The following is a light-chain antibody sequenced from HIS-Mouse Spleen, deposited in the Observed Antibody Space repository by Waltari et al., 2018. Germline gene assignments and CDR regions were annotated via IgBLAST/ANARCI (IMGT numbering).Light chain of an antibody. V-gene: IGLV2-8*01. J-gene: IGLJ2*01. Sequence: QSALTQPPSASGSPGQSVTISCTGTSSDVGGYNYVSWYQQNPGKAPKLMIYEVSKRPSGVPDRLSGSKSGNTASLTVSGLQAEDEADYYCSSYAGSNNSVFGGGTKLTVL. CDR3: SSYAGSNNSV. CDR1: SSDVGGYNY. CDR2: EVS.